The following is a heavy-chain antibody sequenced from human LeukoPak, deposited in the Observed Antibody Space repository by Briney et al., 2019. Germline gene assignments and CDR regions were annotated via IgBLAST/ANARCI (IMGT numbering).Heavy chain of an antibody. D-gene: IGHD6-19*01. CDR2: IRPSGDNT. Sequence: GGSLRLSCAASGFTFSSYDMTWVRQAPGRGLEWDSSIRPSGDNTYYGDSVKGRFTIYTDNSKNTVYLQMNNMRVDDTAVYYCARVAGWHWFDPWGQGTLVTVSS. CDR1: GFTFSSYD. CDR3: ARVAGWHWFDP. J-gene: IGHJ5*02. V-gene: IGHV3-23*01.